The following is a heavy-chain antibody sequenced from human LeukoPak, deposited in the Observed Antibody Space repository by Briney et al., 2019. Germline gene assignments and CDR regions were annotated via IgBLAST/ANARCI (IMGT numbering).Heavy chain of an antibody. CDR2: IKQDGSET. D-gene: IGHD6-19*01. J-gene: IGHJ4*02. V-gene: IGHV3-7*01. CDR1: VFTFSNSG. Sequence: WGSLRLSCAASVFTFSNSGMHWVRQAPGKGLEWVANIKQDGSETYYVDSVKGRFTISRDNAKNSLSLQMSSLRAEDTAVYYCARQRGSGCLDYWGQGTLVTVSS. CDR3: ARQRGSGCLDY.